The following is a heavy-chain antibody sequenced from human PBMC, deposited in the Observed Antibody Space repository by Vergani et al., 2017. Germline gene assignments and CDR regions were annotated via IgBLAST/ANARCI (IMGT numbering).Heavy chain of an antibody. CDR3: ARYPYGSGSYYSTGFDY. Sequence: QVQLVQSGAEVKKPGASVKVSCKASGYTFTSYAMHWVRQAPGQRLEWMGWINAGNGNTKYSQKFQGRVTITRDTSASTAYMELSSLRSEDTAVYYCARYPYGSGSYYSTGFDYWGQGTLVTVSS. CDR1: GYTFTSYA. CDR2: INAGNGNT. D-gene: IGHD3-10*01. J-gene: IGHJ4*02. V-gene: IGHV1-3*01.